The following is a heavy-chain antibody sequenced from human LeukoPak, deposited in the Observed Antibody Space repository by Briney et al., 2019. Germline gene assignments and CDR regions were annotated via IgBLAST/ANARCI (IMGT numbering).Heavy chain of an antibody. D-gene: IGHD5-12*01. CDR3: AKDLGGSTDY. CDR2: IRGST. V-gene: IGHV3-23*01. J-gene: IGHJ4*02. CDR1: GFTFNNYA. Sequence: GGSLRLSCAASGFTFNNYAVSWVRQAPGKGLEWVSLIRGSTYYADSVKGRFTISRDNSQKTVYLQMNSLRAEDTALYYCAKDLGGSTDYWGQGTLVTVSP.